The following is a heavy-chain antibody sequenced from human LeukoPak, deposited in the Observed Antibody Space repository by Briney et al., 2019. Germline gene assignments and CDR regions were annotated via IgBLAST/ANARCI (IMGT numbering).Heavy chain of an antibody. CDR3: AKQRYYYDSSGEQSQYYFDY. J-gene: IGHJ4*02. V-gene: IGHV3-23*01. Sequence: GGSLRLSCAASGFPFSSYWMTWVRQTPGKGLEWVSAISGSGGSTYYADSVKGRFTISRDNSKNTLYLQMNSLRAEDTAVYYCAKQRYYYDSSGEQSQYYFDYWGQGTLVTVSS. CDR1: GFPFSSYW. CDR2: ISGSGGST. D-gene: IGHD3-22*01.